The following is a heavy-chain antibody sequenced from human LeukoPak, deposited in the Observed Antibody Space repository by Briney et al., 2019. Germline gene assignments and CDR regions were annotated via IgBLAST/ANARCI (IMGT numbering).Heavy chain of an antibody. J-gene: IGHJ4*02. V-gene: IGHV4-39*02. CDR2: IYYSVAT. CDR1: GGSISSSIYY. D-gene: IGHD5-24*01. Sequence: PSETLSLTCTVSGGSISSSIYYWGWFRQPPGKGLEWIGSIYYSVATYYNSSLKSRVTISVDTSKNHLSLKLSSVTAADTAVYYCARVRDGYNRNWAYWGQGTLVTVSS. CDR3: ARVRDGYNRNWAY.